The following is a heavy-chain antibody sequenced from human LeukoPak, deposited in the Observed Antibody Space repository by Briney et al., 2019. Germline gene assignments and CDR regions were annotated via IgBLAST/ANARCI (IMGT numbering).Heavy chain of an antibody. Sequence: GGSLRLSCGASGFKFYDHGMHWVRQVPGKGLEWVSSINRNSDNIGYADSVKGRFTISRDNAKNSLYLQMNRLRPEDTALYYCARVTMVRGVIIGDAFDLWGQGTMVTVSS. CDR1: GFKFYDHG. CDR3: ARVTMVRGVIIGDAFDL. J-gene: IGHJ3*01. D-gene: IGHD3-10*01. CDR2: INRNSDNI. V-gene: IGHV3-9*01.